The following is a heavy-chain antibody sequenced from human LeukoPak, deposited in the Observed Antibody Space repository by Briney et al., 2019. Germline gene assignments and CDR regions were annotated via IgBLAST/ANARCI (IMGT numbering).Heavy chain of an antibody. V-gene: IGHV3-23*01. CDR1: GFTFSTYA. J-gene: IGHJ4*02. D-gene: IGHD4-23*01. Sequence: PGGSLRLSCAASGFTFSTYAMSWVRQAPGKGLEWVSGISGNAKTTSYADSVKGRFTISRDNSKNTVYLQMNSLRVEDTAVYYCAKSLYGGLDYWGQGTLVTVAS. CDR2: ISGNAKTT. CDR3: AKSLYGGLDY.